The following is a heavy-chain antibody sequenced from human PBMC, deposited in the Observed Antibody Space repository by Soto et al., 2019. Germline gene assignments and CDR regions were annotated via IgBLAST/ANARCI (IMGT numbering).Heavy chain of an antibody. CDR3: ARGDSSSFGGFDY. Sequence: ASVKVSRKASGYTFTGYYMHWVRQAPGQGLEWMGWINPNSGGTNYAQKFQGRVTMTRDTSISTAYMELSRLRSDDTAVYYCARGDSSSFGGFDYWGQGTLVTVSS. D-gene: IGHD6-13*01. J-gene: IGHJ4*02. V-gene: IGHV1-2*02. CDR2: INPNSGGT. CDR1: GYTFTGYY.